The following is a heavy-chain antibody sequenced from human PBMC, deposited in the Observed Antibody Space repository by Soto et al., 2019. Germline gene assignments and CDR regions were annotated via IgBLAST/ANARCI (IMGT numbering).Heavy chain of an antibody. Sequence: PGGSLRLSCAASGFTFSSYSMNWVRQAPGKGLEWVSSISSSSSYIYYADSVKGRFTISRDNAKNSLYLQMNSLRAEDTAVYYCARLYCSGGSCYSGYWGQGTLVTVSS. CDR1: GFTFSSYS. V-gene: IGHV3-21*01. CDR2: ISSSSSYI. J-gene: IGHJ4*02. CDR3: ARLYCSGGSCYSGY. D-gene: IGHD2-15*01.